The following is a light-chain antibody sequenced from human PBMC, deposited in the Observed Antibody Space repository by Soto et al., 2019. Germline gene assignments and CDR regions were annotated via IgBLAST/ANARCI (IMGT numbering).Light chain of an antibody. Sequence: QLVLTQSPSASASLGASVKLTCTLSSGHSNYAIAWHQQQPEKGPRYLMKLNSDGSHSKGDGIPDRFSGSSSGAERYLTISSLQSEDEADYYCQAWGTGIGVLGGGTKLTVL. J-gene: IGLJ2*01. CDR1: SGHSNYA. CDR2: LNSDGSH. V-gene: IGLV4-69*01. CDR3: QAWGTGIGV.